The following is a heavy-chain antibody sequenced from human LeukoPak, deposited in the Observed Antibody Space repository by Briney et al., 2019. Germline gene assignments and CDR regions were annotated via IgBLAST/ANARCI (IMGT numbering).Heavy chain of an antibody. CDR3: ARGYDYGDYVGDFDY. V-gene: IGHV1-18*04. CDR2: ITTYNGNT. Sequence: GASVKVSCKASGYTFTGYYMHWVRQAPGQGLEWMGWITTYNGNTNYAQKLQGRVTITTDTSTSTAYMDLRGLRSDDTAVYYCARGYDYGDYVGDFDYWGQGTLVTVSS. CDR1: GYTFTGYY. D-gene: IGHD4-17*01. J-gene: IGHJ4*02.